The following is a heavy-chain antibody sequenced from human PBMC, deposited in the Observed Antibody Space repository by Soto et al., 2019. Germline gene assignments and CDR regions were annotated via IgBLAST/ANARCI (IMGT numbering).Heavy chain of an antibody. J-gene: IGHJ6*02. CDR2: IDYSGST. Sequence: QVQLQESGPGLVKPSQTLSLTCTVSGGSISSGGYYWSLIRQHPGKALEWIGYIDYSGSTYYNPSLKSRVTLSLDTSKNQFSLKLSSVTAADTAVYYCTRVCGGDCHNGMDVWGQGTTVTVSS. V-gene: IGHV4-31*03. D-gene: IGHD2-21*02. CDR1: GGSISSGGYY. CDR3: TRVCGGDCHNGMDV.